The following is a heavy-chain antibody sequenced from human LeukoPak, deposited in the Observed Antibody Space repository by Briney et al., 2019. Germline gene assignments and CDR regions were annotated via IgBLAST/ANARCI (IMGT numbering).Heavy chain of an antibody. CDR2: ISYDGSNK. Sequence: GGSLRLSCAASGFTFSSYGMHWVRQAPGKGLEWVAVISYDGSNKYYADSVKGRFTISRDNSKNTLYLQMNSLRAEDTAVYYCARVAAAASLDPWGQGTLVTVSS. V-gene: IGHV3-30*03. CDR1: GFTFSSYG. D-gene: IGHD2-2*01. CDR3: ARVAAAASLDP. J-gene: IGHJ5*02.